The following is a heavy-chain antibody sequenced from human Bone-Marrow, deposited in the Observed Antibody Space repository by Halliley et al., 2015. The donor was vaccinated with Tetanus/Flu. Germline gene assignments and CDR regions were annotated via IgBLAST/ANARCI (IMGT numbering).Heavy chain of an antibody. CDR3: ARNYYDNTGSGMGA. CDR1: GYTFTNYG. CDR2: INANSGQT. V-gene: IGHV1-18*01. D-gene: IGHD3-22*01. Sequence: QLVQSGGEVKKPGASVKVSCKAAGYTFTNYGISWVRQAPRQGLEWMGWINANSGQTNYARKFRGRISLTTETSTSTVLMELRSLRFDDTAVYYCARNYYDNTGSGMGAWGQGTTVAVSS. J-gene: IGHJ6*02.